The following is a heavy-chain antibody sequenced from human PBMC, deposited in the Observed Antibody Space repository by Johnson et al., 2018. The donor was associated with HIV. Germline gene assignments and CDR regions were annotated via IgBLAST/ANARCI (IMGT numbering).Heavy chain of an antibody. J-gene: IGHJ3*01. CDR1: GFTFTNFW. V-gene: IGHV3-23*04. CDR3: VQGVPNPAGAFDV. D-gene: IGHD6-19*01. Sequence: VQLVESGGGLVQPGGSLRLSCAASGFTFTNFWMSWVRQAPGKGLEWVSAISGSGGSTYYADSVKGRFTISRDNSKNTLYLQMNSLRAEDTAVYYCVQGVPNPAGAFDVWGQGTGVTVSS. CDR2: ISGSGGST.